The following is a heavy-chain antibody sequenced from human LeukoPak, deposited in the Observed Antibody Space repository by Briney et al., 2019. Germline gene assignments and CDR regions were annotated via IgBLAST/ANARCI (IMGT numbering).Heavy chain of an antibody. V-gene: IGHV1-69*01. CDR3: ARDSSGWYSDFDY. CDR2: IIPIFGTA. Sequence: SVKVSCKASGGTFSSYAISWVRQAPGQGLEWMGGIIPIFGTANYAQKFQGRVTITADESTSTAYMELSSLRSEDTAVYYCARDSSGWYSDFDYWGQGTLVTVSS. CDR1: GGTFSSYA. D-gene: IGHD6-19*01. J-gene: IGHJ4*02.